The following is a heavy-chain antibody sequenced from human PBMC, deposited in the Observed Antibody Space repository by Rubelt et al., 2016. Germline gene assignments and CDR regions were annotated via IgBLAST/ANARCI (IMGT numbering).Heavy chain of an antibody. V-gene: IGHV4-59*02. CDR3: ASQSTRLKPPKPRPGNDAVDL. CDR2: VHSSGGS. CDR1: GGSVSSNY. J-gene: IGHJ3*01. D-gene: IGHD1-1*01. Sequence: QVQLQESGPGLVKPSETLSLTCTVSGGSVSSNYWSWIRQPPGQGLEWIGYVHSSGGSRYTPSLNSRVTISLDTSKNQFSLRLTSVSAADTALYFGASQSTRLKPPKPRPGNDAVDLWGKGAGVTVSS.